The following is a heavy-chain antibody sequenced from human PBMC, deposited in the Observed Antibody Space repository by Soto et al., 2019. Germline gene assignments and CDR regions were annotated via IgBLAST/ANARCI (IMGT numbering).Heavy chain of an antibody. CDR1: GFTFSTYS. CDR2: ISSTGRNI. CDR3: AREILCPGNWFDP. V-gene: IGHV3-48*04. Sequence: EVQLVESGGGLVQPGGSLRLSCAASGFTFSTYSMNWVRQAPGKGLEWVSYISSTGRNIYYEDSVRGRFTISRDNAGNSLYLKMNSLRAEDMAVYYCAREILCPGNWFDPWGQGTLVTVSS. D-gene: IGHD2-8*02. J-gene: IGHJ5*02.